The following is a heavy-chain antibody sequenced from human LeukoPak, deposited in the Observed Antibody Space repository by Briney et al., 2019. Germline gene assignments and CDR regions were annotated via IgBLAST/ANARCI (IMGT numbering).Heavy chain of an antibody. CDR2: IYYSGST. J-gene: IGHJ6*03. Sequence: SETLSLTCTVSGGSISSYYWSWIRQPPGKGLEWIGYIYYSGSTNYNPSLKSRVTISVDTSKNQFSLKLSSVTAADTAVYYCARAYYYYYYMDVWGKGTTVTVSS. CDR1: GGSISSYY. V-gene: IGHV4-59*01. CDR3: ARAYYYYYYMDV.